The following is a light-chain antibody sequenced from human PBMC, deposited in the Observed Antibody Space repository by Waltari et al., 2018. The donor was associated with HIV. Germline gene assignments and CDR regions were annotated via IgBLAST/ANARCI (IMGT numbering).Light chain of an antibody. V-gene: IGLV1-47*01. Sequence: QSVLTQPPSASGTPGQRVTISCSGTTSNVGNNFVSWYQQLPGTAPKLLIYRDNPRPSGFPDRFSGSKSGASASLAISGLLSEDEGDYHCATWDVSLGASYVFGAGTKVTVL. CDR2: RDN. CDR3: ATWDVSLGASYV. CDR1: TSNVGNNF. J-gene: IGLJ1*01.